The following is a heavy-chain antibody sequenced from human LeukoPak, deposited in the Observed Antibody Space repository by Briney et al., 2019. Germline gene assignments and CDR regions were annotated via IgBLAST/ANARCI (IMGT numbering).Heavy chain of an antibody. CDR2: ISNKGSSSTT. J-gene: IGHJ4*02. CDR1: GFIFSDYY. D-gene: IGHD3-3*01. Sequence: PGGSLRLSCAASGFIFSDYYMGWVRQAPGKGLEWVSYISNKGSSSTTYYADSVKGRLTISRDNAKNSLFLQMNSLRAEDTAVYYCAMLSGGDFWSGYYNSNPLRSPFDLWGQGTLVTVSS. CDR3: AMLSGGDFWSGYYNSNPLRSPFDL. V-gene: IGHV3-11*04.